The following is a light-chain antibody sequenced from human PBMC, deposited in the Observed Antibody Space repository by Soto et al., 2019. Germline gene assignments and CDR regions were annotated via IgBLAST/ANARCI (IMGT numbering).Light chain of an antibody. CDR3: QPYRSSPSFT. V-gene: IGKV3-20*01. J-gene: IGKJ3*01. CDR1: QSVSSSD. Sequence: ESVLTQSPGTLSLSPGERATLSCRASQSVSSSDLAWYHQKPGQAPRLLIYGASSSATGIHDRFSGRGSGTDFSLTISRLEREDVAVYYCQPYRSSPSFTLGPGTKVDIK. CDR2: GAS.